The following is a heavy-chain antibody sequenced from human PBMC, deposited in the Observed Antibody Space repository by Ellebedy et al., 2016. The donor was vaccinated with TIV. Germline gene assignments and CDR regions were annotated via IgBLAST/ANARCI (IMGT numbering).Heavy chain of an antibody. D-gene: IGHD1-26*01. CDR3: ARAPGSYRLYGYEYYFDY. CDR1: GYTFTGYY. V-gene: IGHV1-2*02. Sequence: ASVKVSCKASGYTFTGYYMHWVRQAPGQGLEWMGWINPNSGGTNYAQKFQGRVTMTRDTSISTAYMELSRLRSDDTAVYYCARAPGSYRLYGYEYYFDYWGQGTLVTVSS. CDR2: INPNSGGT. J-gene: IGHJ4*02.